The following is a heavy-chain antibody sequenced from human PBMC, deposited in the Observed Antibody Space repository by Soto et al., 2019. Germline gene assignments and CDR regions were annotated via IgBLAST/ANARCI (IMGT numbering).Heavy chain of an antibody. Sequence: PXETLYLTCTVSGGSISSYYWSWIRQPPGKGLEWIGYIYYIGSTNYNPSLKSRVTISVDTSKNQFSLKLSSVTAADTAVYYCARGLRRQLLNWFDHWGQGTLVTVSS. CDR2: IYYIGST. V-gene: IGHV4-59*01. CDR3: ARGLRRQLLNWFDH. D-gene: IGHD2-2*01. CDR1: GGSISSYY. J-gene: IGHJ5*02.